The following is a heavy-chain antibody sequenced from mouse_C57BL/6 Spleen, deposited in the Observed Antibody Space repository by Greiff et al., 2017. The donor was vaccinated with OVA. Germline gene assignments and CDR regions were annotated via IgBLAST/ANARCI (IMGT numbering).Heavy chain of an antibody. CDR3: ARGFPGFWYFDV. CDR2: IHPNSGST. CDR1: GYTFTSYW. J-gene: IGHJ1*03. Sequence: QVQLQQPGAELVKPGASVKLSCKASGYTFTSYWMHWVKQRPGQGLEWIGMIHPNSGSTNYNEKFKSKATLTVDKSSSTAYMQLSSLTSEDSAVYYCARGFPGFWYFDVWGTGTTVTVSS. V-gene: IGHV1-64*01.